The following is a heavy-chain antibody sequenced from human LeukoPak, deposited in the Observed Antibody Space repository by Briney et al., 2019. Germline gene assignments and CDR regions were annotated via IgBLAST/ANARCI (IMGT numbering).Heavy chain of an antibody. CDR1: GFTFSSYG. CDR3: ARGDYDILTGYSTLPPY. Sequence: GGSLRLSCAASGFTFSSYGMHWVRQAPGKGLEWVAFIRYDGSNKYYADSVKGRFTISRDNSKNTLYLQMNSLRAEDTAVYYCARGDYDILTGYSTLPPYWGQGTLVTVSS. D-gene: IGHD3-9*01. CDR2: IRYDGSNK. V-gene: IGHV3-30*02. J-gene: IGHJ4*02.